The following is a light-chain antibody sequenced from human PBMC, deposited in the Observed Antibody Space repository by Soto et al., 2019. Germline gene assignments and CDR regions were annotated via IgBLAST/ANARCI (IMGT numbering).Light chain of an antibody. J-gene: IGLJ2*01. CDR2: QDT. Sequence: SYELTQPPSVSVSPGQTARITCSGDKLGNKYACWYQQKPGQSPVLVIYQDTERPSGIPERFSGSNSGNTATLTISGTQAMDEADYYCQAWDSSVLFGGGTKLTVL. V-gene: IGLV3-1*01. CDR1: KLGNKY. CDR3: QAWDSSVL.